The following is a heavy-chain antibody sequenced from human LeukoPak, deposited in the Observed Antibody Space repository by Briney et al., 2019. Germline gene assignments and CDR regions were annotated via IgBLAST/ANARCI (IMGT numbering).Heavy chain of an antibody. CDR1: GGTFSSYA. CDR3: ARDPCALGYCSGGSCYCAFDI. J-gene: IGHJ3*02. Sequence: GSSVKISCKASGGTFSSYAISWVRQAPGQGLEWMGGIIPIFGTANYAPKFQGRVTMTAYKSTSTAYMEMSSLRSEDTAVYYCARDPCALGYCSGGSCYCAFDIWGQGTMVTVSS. D-gene: IGHD2-15*01. V-gene: IGHV1-69*06. CDR2: IIPIFGTA.